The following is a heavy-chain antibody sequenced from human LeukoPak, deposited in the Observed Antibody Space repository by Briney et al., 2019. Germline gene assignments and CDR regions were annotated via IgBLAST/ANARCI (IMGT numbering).Heavy chain of an antibody. CDR2: ISWNSGSI. D-gene: IGHD3-22*01. CDR1: GFTFDDYA. CDR3: ARDYYDSSGYYSDYYGMDV. J-gene: IGHJ6*02. Sequence: GGSLRLSCAASGFTFDDYAMHWVRQAPGKGLEWVSGISWNSGSIGYADSVKGRFTISRDNAKNSLHLQMNSLRAEDTAVYYCARDYYDSSGYYSDYYGMDVWGQGTTVTVSS. V-gene: IGHV3-9*01.